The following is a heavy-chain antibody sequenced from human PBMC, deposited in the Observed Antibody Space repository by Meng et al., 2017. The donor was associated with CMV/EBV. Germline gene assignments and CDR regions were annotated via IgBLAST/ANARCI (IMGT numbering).Heavy chain of an antibody. J-gene: IGHJ5*02. Sequence: SETLSLTCIVSGSSITSGYYWGWVRQPPGKGLEWIGSMYQNGNTYHNPSLKSRVTISIDTSKNQFSLKLSSVTAADTAVYYCASYWYQLLEDNYNWFDPWGQGTLVTVSS. CDR3: ASYWYQLLEDNYNWFDP. CDR1: GSSITSGYY. V-gene: IGHV4-38-2*02. D-gene: IGHD2-2*01. CDR2: MYQNGNT.